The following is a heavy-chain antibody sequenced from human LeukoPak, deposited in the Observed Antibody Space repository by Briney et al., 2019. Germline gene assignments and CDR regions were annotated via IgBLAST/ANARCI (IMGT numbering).Heavy chain of an antibody. D-gene: IGHD3-22*01. CDR3: ARERGDSSGYYSD. V-gene: IGHV3-21*01. CDR2: ISSSSYI. CDR1: GFTFSSYS. J-gene: IGHJ4*02. Sequence: TTGGSLRLSCAASGFTFSSYSMNWVRQAPGEGLEWVSSISSSSYIYYADSVKGRFTISRDNAKNSLYLQMNSLRAEDTAVYYCARERGDSSGYYSDWGQGTLVTVSS.